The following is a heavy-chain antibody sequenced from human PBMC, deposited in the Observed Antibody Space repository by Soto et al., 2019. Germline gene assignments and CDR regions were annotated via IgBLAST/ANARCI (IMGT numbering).Heavy chain of an antibody. CDR2: IYHSGST. D-gene: IGHD3-10*01. CDR1: GGSISSGGYS. J-gene: IGHJ4*02. Sequence: SETLSLTCAVSGGSISSGGYSWSWIRQPPGKGLEWIGYIYHSGSTYYNPSLKSRVTISVDRSKNQFSLSLRSVTAADTAIYFCVSDLNGSGDYWGQGTLVTVSS. CDR3: VSDLNGSGDY. V-gene: IGHV4-30-2*02.